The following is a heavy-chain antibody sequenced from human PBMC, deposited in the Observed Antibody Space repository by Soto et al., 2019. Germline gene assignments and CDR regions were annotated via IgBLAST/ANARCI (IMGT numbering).Heavy chain of an antibody. J-gene: IGHJ5*01. Sequence: ASVKVSCKTSGYTFSNYGITWVRQAPGQPLEWLGWISLYSDGTSYAQKFRGRVSMTTDTSTTTAYMELRSLRSDDTAVYYCARVVPGAEAWFGSCGQGPLVTVSS. CDR3: ARVVPGAEAWFGS. CDR2: ISLYSDGT. V-gene: IGHV1-18*01. CDR1: GYTFSNYG.